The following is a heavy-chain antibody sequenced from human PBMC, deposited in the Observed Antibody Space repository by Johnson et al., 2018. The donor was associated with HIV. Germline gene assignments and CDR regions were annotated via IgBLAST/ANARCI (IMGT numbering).Heavy chain of an antibody. J-gene: IGHJ3*02. D-gene: IGHD1-14*01. V-gene: IGHV3-23*04. CDR1: GFTFSDYY. CDR3: AKDPPGAFDI. Sequence: VQLVESGGGLVKPGGSLRLSCAASGFTFSDYYMNWIRQAPGKGLEWVSAISGSGGSTYYADSVKGRFTISRDNSKTTLYLQMNSLRAEDTAVYYCAKDPPGAFDIWGQGTMVTVSS. CDR2: ISGSGGST.